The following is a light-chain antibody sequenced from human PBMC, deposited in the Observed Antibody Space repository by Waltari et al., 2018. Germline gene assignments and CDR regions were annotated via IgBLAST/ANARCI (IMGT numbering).Light chain of an antibody. J-gene: IGKJ1*01. CDR3: LQANSFPWT. V-gene: IGKV1-12*01. Sequence: DIQMTQSPSSVSASVGDIVTITCRASLGISRWVAWYQQKPGKAPKLLIFPSSSLRSGVPSRFSGSGSGTEFTLTISSLQPEDFATYYCLQANSFPWTFGQGTKVDIK. CDR2: PSS. CDR1: LGISRW.